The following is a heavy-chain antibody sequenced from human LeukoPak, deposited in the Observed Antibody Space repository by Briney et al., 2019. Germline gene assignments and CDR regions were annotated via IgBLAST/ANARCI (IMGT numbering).Heavy chain of an antibody. CDR3: ARDDYGDYGLLDY. J-gene: IGHJ4*02. Sequence: GGSLRLSCAASGFTFSNYWMHWVRQAPEKGLEWVAVISYDGRKKHYTESVLGRFTISRDNSKNTLYLQMNGLTLEDSAVCYCARDDYGDYGLLDYWGQGTLVTVSS. D-gene: IGHD4-17*01. CDR1: GFTFSNYW. V-gene: IGHV3-30*03. CDR2: ISYDGRKK.